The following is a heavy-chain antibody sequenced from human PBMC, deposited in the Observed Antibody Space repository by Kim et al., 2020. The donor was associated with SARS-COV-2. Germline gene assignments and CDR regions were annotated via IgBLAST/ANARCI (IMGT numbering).Heavy chain of an antibody. J-gene: IGHJ4*01. CDR2: ISADETNK. Sequence: GGSLRLSCAGSGFTFGNTHMHWVRQAPGKGLEWVSLISADETNKNYVDSVKGRFTVSRDNSQNTLFLQIDSLRVEDTAVYYCAREGHSSGRAGGFDYWG. D-gene: IGHD6-19*01. V-gene: IGHV3-30*03. CDR3: AREGHSSGRAGGFDY. CDR1: GFTFGNTH.